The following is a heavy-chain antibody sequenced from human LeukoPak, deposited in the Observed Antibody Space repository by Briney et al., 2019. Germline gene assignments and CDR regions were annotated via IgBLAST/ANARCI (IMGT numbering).Heavy chain of an antibody. J-gene: IGHJ5*02. V-gene: IGHV3-66*01. D-gene: IGHD1-14*01. CDR2: IYSGGST. Sequence: GGSLRLSCAAAGFTVSSNYMSWVRQAPGKGLEWVSVIYSGGSTYYADSVKGRFTISRDNSKNTLYLQMNSLRAEDTAVYYCARDNRIRGNNWFDPSGQGTLVTVSS. CDR3: ARDNRIRGNNWFDP. CDR1: GFTVSSNY.